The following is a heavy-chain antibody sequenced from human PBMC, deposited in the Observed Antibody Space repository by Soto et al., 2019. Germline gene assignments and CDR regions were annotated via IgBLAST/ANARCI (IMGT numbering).Heavy chain of an antibody. CDR1: GFTFSSYW. D-gene: IGHD3-3*01. Sequence: PGGSLRLSCAASGFTFSSYWMSWVRQAPGKGLEWVANIKQDGSEKYYVDSVKGRFTISRDNAKNSLYLQMNSLRAEDTAVYYCARPEIPYYDFWSGYLPTTHYYYGMDVWGQGTTVTVSS. J-gene: IGHJ6*02. CDR2: IKQDGSEK. CDR3: ARPEIPYYDFWSGYLPTTHYYYGMDV. V-gene: IGHV3-7*01.